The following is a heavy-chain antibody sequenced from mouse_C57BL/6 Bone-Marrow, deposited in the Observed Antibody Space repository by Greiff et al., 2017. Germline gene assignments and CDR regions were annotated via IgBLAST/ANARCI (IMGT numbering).Heavy chain of an antibody. Sequence: LMKPGASVKISCKASGYAFSSSWMNWVKQRPGKGLEWIGRIYPGDGDTNYNGKFKGKATLTADKSSSTAYMQLSSLTSEDSAVYFCASKTTVVSFDYWGQGTTLTVSS. D-gene: IGHD1-1*01. CDR2: IYPGDGDT. V-gene: IGHV1-82*01. CDR1: GYAFSSSW. CDR3: ASKTTVVSFDY. J-gene: IGHJ2*01.